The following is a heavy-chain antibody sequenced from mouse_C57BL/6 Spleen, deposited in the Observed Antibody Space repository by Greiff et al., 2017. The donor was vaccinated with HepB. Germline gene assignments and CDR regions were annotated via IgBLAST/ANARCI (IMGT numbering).Heavy chain of an antibody. D-gene: IGHD2-1*01. CDR3: ARGETYYGNSWFAY. CDR1: GYTFTSYW. J-gene: IGHJ3*01. CDR2: IYPGSGST. Sequence: VQLQQPGAELVKPGASVKMSCKASGYTFTSYWITWVKQRPGQGLEWIGDIYPGSGSTNYNEKFKSKATLTVDTSSSTAYMQLSSLTSEDSAVYYCARGETYYGNSWFAYWGQGTLVTVSA. V-gene: IGHV1-55*01.